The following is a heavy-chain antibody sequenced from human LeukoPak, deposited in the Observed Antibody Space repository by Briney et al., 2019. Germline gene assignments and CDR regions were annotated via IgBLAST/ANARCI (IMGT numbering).Heavy chain of an antibody. CDR2: IYTSGST. CDR1: GGSISSGSYY. Sequence: SQTLSLTCTVSGGSISSGSYYWSWIWQPAGKGLEWIGRIYTSGSTNYNPSLKSRVTISVDTSKNQFSLKLSSVTAADTAVYYCARGKEWEPIHYYYYMDVWGKGTTVTVSS. V-gene: IGHV4-61*02. D-gene: IGHD1-26*01. CDR3: ARGKEWEPIHYYYYMDV. J-gene: IGHJ6*03.